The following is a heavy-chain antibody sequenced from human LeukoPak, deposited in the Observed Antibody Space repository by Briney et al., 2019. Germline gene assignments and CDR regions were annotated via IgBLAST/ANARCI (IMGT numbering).Heavy chain of an antibody. Sequence: SETLSLTCAVYGGSFSGYYWSWIRQPPGKGLEWIGEINHSGSTNYNPSLKSRVTISVDTSKNQFSLNLKSMTAADTAVYYCARVATPTYDYVWGSYRPPIDYWGQGTLVTVSS. CDR1: GGSFSGYY. CDR2: INHSGST. J-gene: IGHJ4*02. V-gene: IGHV4-34*01. CDR3: ARVATPTYDYVWGSYRPPIDY. D-gene: IGHD3-16*02.